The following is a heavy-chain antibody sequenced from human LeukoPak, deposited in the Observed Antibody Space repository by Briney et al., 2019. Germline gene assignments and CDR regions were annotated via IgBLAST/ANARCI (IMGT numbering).Heavy chain of an antibody. CDR3: ARGVGSSGWYDGGYLDY. V-gene: IGHV3-21*01. Sequence: PGGSLRLSCAASGFTFSSYSMNWVRQAPGKGLEWVSSISSSSYIYYADSVKGRFTISRDNAKNSLYLQMNSLRAEDTAVYYCARGVGSSGWYDGGYLDYWGQGTLVTVSS. CDR2: ISSSSYI. J-gene: IGHJ4*02. D-gene: IGHD6-19*01. CDR1: GFTFSSYS.